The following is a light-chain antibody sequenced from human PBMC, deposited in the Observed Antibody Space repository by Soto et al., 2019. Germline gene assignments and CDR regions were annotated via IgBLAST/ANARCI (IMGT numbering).Light chain of an antibody. V-gene: IGKV1-5*03. Sequence: DIQMTQSPSTLSASVGDRVTITCRASQGIGDWLAWYQQKPGKAPKLLIYKASSLESGVPSRFSGSGSGTEFTLTINTLQPDDFATYHCQHYYNYPLTFGQGTKVDIK. CDR1: QGIGDW. CDR3: QHYYNYPLT. CDR2: KAS. J-gene: IGKJ2*01.